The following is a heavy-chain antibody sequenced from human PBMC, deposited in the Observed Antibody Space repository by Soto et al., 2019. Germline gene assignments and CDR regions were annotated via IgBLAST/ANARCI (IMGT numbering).Heavy chain of an antibody. CDR1: GFTFDDYA. CDR3: ARVNPPYDYIWGSYRDDAFDI. Sequence: GGSLRLSCAASGFTFDDYAMHWVRQAPGKGLEWVSGISWNSGSIGYADSVKGRFTISRDNAKNSLYLQMNSLRAEDTALYYCARVNPPYDYIWGSYRDDAFDIWGQGTMVTVSS. J-gene: IGHJ3*02. CDR2: ISWNSGSI. V-gene: IGHV3-9*01. D-gene: IGHD3-16*02.